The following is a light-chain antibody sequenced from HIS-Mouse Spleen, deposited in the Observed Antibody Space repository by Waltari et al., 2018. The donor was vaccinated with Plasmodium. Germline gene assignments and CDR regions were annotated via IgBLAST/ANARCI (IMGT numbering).Light chain of an antibody. V-gene: IGLV3-10*01. CDR3: YSTDSSGNHRV. J-gene: IGLJ3*02. CDR2: EDS. CDR1: ALPKKY. Sequence: SYELTQPPSVSVSPGQTARITCSGDALPKKYAYWYQQKSGQAPVLVIYEDSKRHSGIPERFSGSSSGTMATFTISGAQVEDEADYYCYSTDSSGNHRVFGGGTKLTVL.